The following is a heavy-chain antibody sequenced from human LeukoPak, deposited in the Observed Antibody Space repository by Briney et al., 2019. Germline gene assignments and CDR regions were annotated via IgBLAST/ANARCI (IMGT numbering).Heavy chain of an antibody. CDR1: GGSISSYY. Sequence: SETLSLTCTVSGGSISSYYWSWIRQSPGKGLEWIGYIYYSGSTNYNPSLKSRVTISVDTSKNQFSLKLSSVTAADTAVYYCARTSLDYDSSGYQFDYWGQGTLVTVSS. CDR3: ARTSLDYDSSGYQFDY. J-gene: IGHJ4*02. D-gene: IGHD3-22*01. V-gene: IGHV4-59*01. CDR2: IYYSGST.